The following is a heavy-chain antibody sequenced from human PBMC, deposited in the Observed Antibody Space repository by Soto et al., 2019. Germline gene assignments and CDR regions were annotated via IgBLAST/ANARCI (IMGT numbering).Heavy chain of an antibody. J-gene: IGHJ4*02. D-gene: IGHD2-2*01. CDR1: GFAFNNYG. CDR2: ISKSDYT. V-gene: IGHV3-21*01. CDR3: AREDSIIIPAVSDF. Sequence: GGSLRLSCTVSGFAFNNYGINWVRQAPGKGLEWVSSISKSDYTYYSDSVKGRFAISRDNAKSSVSLQMNTLRVEDTAVYYCAREDSIIIPAVSDFWGQGALVTVS.